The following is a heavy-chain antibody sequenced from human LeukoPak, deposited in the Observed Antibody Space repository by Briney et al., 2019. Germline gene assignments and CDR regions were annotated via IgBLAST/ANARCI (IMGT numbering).Heavy chain of an antibody. D-gene: IGHD1-26*01. Sequence: ASETPSLTCAVSGYSISSGYYWGWIRQPPGKGLEWIGSIYHSGSTYYNPSLKSRVTISVDTSKNQFSLKLSSVTAADTAVYYCARVNDGRNWFDPWGRGTLVTVSS. V-gene: IGHV4-38-2*01. CDR3: ARVNDGRNWFDP. CDR2: IYHSGST. J-gene: IGHJ5*02. CDR1: GYSISSGYY.